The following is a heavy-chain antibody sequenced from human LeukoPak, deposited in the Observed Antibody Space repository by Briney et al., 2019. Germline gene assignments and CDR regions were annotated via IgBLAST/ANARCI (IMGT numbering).Heavy chain of an antibody. D-gene: IGHD5-12*01. V-gene: IGHV3-49*04. CDR3: TRDGYSGYDFDY. CDR2: IRSRAYGGTT. Sequence: GGSLRLSCTASGFTFGDYAMSWVRQAPGKGLEWVGFIRSRAYGGTTEYAASVKGRFTISRDDSKSIAYLQMNSLKTEDTAVYYCTRDGYSGYDFDYWGQGTLVTVSS. CDR1: GFTFGDYA. J-gene: IGHJ4*02.